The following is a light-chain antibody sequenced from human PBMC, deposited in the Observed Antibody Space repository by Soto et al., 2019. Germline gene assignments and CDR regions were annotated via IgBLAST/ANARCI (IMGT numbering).Light chain of an antibody. J-gene: IGLJ1*01. CDR2: EVS. CDR3: SSYSAVTYV. V-gene: IGLV2-8*01. CDR1: SSDVGGYEY. Sequence: QSVLTQPPSASGSPGQSVTISCTGTSSDVGGYEYVSWYQHHPGKAPKLVIYEVSKRPSGVPDRFSGSKSGNTASLTVSGLQAEDEADYSCSSYSAVTYVLGTGTKVTVL.